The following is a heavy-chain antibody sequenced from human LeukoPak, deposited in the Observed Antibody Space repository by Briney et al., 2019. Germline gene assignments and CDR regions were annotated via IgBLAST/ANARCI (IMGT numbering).Heavy chain of an antibody. CDR3: AKGKYSSGGIPDY. CDR1: EFTFSSHA. Sequence: GGSLRLSCVASEFTFSSHAMNWVRQAPGKGLEWVSSISGGGESTYYADSVKGRFTVSRDNSKNTLYLQINSLRGEDTAVYYCAKGKYSSGGIPDYWGQGTLVTVSS. V-gene: IGHV3-23*01. D-gene: IGHD6-19*01. CDR2: ISGGGEST. J-gene: IGHJ4*02.